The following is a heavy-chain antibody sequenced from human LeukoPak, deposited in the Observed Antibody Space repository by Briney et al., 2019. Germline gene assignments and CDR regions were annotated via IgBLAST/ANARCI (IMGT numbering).Heavy chain of an antibody. CDR2: IYYSGST. CDR1: GGSISSSSYY. D-gene: IGHD3-3*01. Sequence: SETLSLTCTVSGGSISSSSYYWGWLRQPPGMGLEWVGSIYYSGSTYYNPSLKSRVTISVATPKHQSSLTLSSVTAADTAVYYCARLGRGDYTGMGWFRPGGRGTLVTVS. CDR3: ARLGRGDYTGMGWFRP. J-gene: IGHJ5*02. V-gene: IGHV4-39*01.